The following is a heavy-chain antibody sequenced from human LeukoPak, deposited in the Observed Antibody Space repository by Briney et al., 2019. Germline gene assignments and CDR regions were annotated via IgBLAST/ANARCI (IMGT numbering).Heavy chain of an antibody. Sequence: SETLSLTCTISGVSISGHYWSWIRQPPGKGLEWIGEINHSGSTNYNPSLKSRVTISVDTSKNQFSLKLSSVTAADTAVYYCAGGPRGDYDFWSGNAFDIWGQGTMVTVSS. J-gene: IGHJ3*02. CDR3: AGGPRGDYDFWSGNAFDI. D-gene: IGHD3-3*01. CDR1: GVSISGHY. CDR2: INHSGST. V-gene: IGHV4-34*01.